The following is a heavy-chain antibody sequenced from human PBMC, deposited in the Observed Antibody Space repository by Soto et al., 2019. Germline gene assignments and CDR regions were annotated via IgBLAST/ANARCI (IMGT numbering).Heavy chain of an antibody. D-gene: IGHD4-4*01. CDR1: GFPFSSYV. Sequence: GGSLRLSCAASGFPFSSYVMSLVRQAPGKGLECVSGISGGGSNTFYADYVKGRFTISRDNSKNTLLLQMNSLGAEDTAVYYCAKDSNKYSSSLRGRYFDYWGQGIGVTVSS. CDR2: ISGGGSNT. CDR3: AKDSNKYSSSLRGRYFDY. V-gene: IGHV3-23*01. J-gene: IGHJ4*02.